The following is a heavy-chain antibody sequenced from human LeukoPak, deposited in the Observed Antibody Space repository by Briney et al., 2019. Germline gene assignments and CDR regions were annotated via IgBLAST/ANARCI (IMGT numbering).Heavy chain of an antibody. J-gene: IGHJ4*02. CDR3: ARDSSAYPFDY. CDR2: INPSVGST. V-gene: IGHV1-46*01. Sequence: ASVKVSCKASGYTFTSYYIHWVRQAPGQGLEWMGIINPSVGSTNTAQRFQGRVTVTRDTSTSTVYMELSSLRYEDTAMYCCARDSSAYPFDYWGQGTRVTVSS. D-gene: IGHD3-22*01. CDR1: GYTFTSYY.